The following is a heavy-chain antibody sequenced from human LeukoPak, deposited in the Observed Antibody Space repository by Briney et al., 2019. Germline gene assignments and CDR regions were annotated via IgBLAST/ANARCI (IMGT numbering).Heavy chain of an antibody. Sequence: GGSLRLSCAASGFTFSSYAMSWVRQAPGKGVEWVSAISGSGGGRTYYADSVKGRFTISRDNSKNTLYLQMNSLRAEDTAVYYCAKVSGDILTGFYFDYWGQGTLVTVSS. J-gene: IGHJ4*02. CDR3: AKVSGDILTGFYFDY. D-gene: IGHD3-9*01. V-gene: IGHV3-23*01. CDR1: GFTFSSYA. CDR2: ISGSGGGRT.